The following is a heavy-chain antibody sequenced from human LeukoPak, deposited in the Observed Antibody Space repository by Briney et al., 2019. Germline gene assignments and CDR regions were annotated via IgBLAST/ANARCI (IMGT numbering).Heavy chain of an antibody. V-gene: IGHV4-59*01. CDR1: GGSINSYY. Sequence: SETLSLTCTVSGGSINSYYWTWIRQPPGKGLEWIANVYNSGSTNYNPSLKSRVTISVDMFKNQFSLKLTSVSAADTAVYYCARLRSGMDVWGQGTTVTVSS. CDR3: ARLRSGMDV. CDR2: VYNSGST. J-gene: IGHJ6*02.